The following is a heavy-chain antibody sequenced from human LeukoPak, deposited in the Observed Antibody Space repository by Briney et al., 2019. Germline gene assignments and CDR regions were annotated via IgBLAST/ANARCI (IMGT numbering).Heavy chain of an antibody. Sequence: GASVKVSCKASGYTFTGYYMHWVRQAPGQGLEWMGWINPNSGGTNYAQKFQGRVTMTRDTSISTAYMELSRLRSDDTAVYYCAREWGPYGSGVYYNGVFDYWGQGTLVTVSS. D-gene: IGHD3-10*01. V-gene: IGHV1-2*02. J-gene: IGHJ4*02. CDR3: AREWGPYGSGVYYNGVFDY. CDR1: GYTFTGYY. CDR2: INPNSGGT.